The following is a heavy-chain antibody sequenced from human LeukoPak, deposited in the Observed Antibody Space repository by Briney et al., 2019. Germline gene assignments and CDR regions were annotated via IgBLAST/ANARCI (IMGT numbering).Heavy chain of an antibody. D-gene: IGHD3-3*01. V-gene: IGHV3-7*01. CDR2: ITQDGSEK. CDR1: GFTFSSYW. J-gene: IGHJ4*02. CDR3: SRGGLRLLEWLSPFDH. Sequence: GRSLRLSCAASGFTFSSYWMSWVRQAPGKGLEWVANITQDGSEKYYVDSVKGRFIISRDNAKNSLYLQMNSLRVEHTAVYYCSRGGLRLLEWLSPFDHWGQGTLVTVSS.